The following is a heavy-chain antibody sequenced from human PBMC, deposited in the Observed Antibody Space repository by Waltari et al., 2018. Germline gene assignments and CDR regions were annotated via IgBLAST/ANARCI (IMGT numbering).Heavy chain of an antibody. V-gene: IGHV1-8*01. CDR2: MNPNSGNT. CDR1: GYTFTSYD. D-gene: IGHD2-2*01. J-gene: IGHJ4*02. CDR3: ARGFYPSIVVVPAAMPADY. Sequence: QVQLVQSGAEVKKPGASVKVSCKASGYTFTSYDINWVRQATGPGLEWMGWMNPNSGNTGYAQKFQGRVTMTRNTSISTAYMELSSLRSEDTAVYYCARGFYPSIVVVPAAMPADYWGQGTLVTVSS.